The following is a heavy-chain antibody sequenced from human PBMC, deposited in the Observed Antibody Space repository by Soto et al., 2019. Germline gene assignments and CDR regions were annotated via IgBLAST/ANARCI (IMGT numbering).Heavy chain of an antibody. CDR2: VSPPFRTS. V-gene: IGHV1-69*01. J-gene: IGHJ6*02. CDR3: ARVLYYGSGSYSPYGMDV. D-gene: IGHD3-10*01. Sequence: QVQLVQSGAEVKKPGSSVKVSCKTSGVSFNNNGIGWVRQAPGHGLEWMGGVSPPFRTSNYARKFQGRISITEDASKGTVNMELSSLTSEDTAQYYCARVLYYGSGSYSPYGMDVWGQGTTVTVSS. CDR1: GVSFNNNG.